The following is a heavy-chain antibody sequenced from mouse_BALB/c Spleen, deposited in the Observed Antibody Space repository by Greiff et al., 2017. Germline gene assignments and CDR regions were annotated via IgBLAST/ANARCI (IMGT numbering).Heavy chain of an antibody. J-gene: IGHJ3*01. Sequence: VKLMESGPGLVAPSQSLSITCTVSGFSLTSYGVHWVRQPPGKGLEWLGVIWAGGSTNYNSALMSRLSISKDNSKSQVFLKMNSLQTDDTAMYYCARPYYYGSSPAWFAYWGQGTLVTVSA. CDR2: IWAGGST. CDR3: ARPYYYGSSPAWFAY. V-gene: IGHV2-9*02. CDR1: GFSLTSYG. D-gene: IGHD1-1*01.